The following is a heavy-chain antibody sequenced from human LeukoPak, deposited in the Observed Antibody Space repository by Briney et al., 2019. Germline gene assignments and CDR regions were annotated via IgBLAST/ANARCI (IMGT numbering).Heavy chain of an antibody. V-gene: IGHV3-13*01. CDR3: VRGDSTGYRSNWYFDL. D-gene: IGHD3-22*01. Sequence: PGGCLRLSCAASGFTFHRYDMHCGRQATGRRLEWVSAMGSARDTYYPDSVKGRFTISRDNAKSSLYLQMHSLRVGDTAVYYCVRGDSTGYRSNWYFDLWGRGTLVTVSS. J-gene: IGHJ2*01. CDR1: GFTFHRYD. CDR2: MGSARDT.